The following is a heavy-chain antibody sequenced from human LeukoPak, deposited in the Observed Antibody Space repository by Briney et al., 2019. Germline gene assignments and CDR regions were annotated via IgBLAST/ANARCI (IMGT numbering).Heavy chain of an antibody. D-gene: IGHD1-26*01. CDR2: INPSGGST. Sequence: ASVKVSCKASGYTFTSYYMHWVRQAPGQGLEWMGIINPSGGSTSYAQKFQGRVTMTRDTSTSTVYMELSSLRSEDTAVYYCARDHIGVGFHPTFGYWGQGTLVTVSS. CDR1: GYTFTSYY. J-gene: IGHJ4*02. V-gene: IGHV1-46*01. CDR3: ARDHIGVGFHPTFGY.